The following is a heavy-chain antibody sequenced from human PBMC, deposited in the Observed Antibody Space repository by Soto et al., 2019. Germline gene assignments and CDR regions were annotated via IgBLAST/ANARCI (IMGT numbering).Heavy chain of an antibody. CDR2: IYYSGST. CDR3: ARDRIGELLGYFDY. Sequence: QVQLQESGPGLVKPSQTVSVTCTVSGGSISSGDYYWSWIRLPPGKGLEWIGYIYYSGSTYYNPSLKSRVTISVDTSKNQFSLKLSSVTAPDTAVYYCARDRIGELLGYFDYWGQGTLVTVSS. J-gene: IGHJ4*02. D-gene: IGHD3-10*01. V-gene: IGHV4-30-4*01. CDR1: GGSISSGDYY.